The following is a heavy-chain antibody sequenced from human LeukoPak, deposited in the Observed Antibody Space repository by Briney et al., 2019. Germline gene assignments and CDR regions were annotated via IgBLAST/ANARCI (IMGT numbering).Heavy chain of an antibody. CDR2: ISAYNGNT. V-gene: IGHV1-18*01. J-gene: IGHJ4*02. CDR1: GYTFTSYV. Sequence: AASVKVSCKASGYTFTSYVISWVRQAPGQGLEWMGWISAYNGNTNYAQKLQGRVTMTTDTSTSTAYMELSSLRSEDTAVYYCARAPIVGATETFDYWGQGTLVTVSS. CDR3: ARAPIVGATETFDY. D-gene: IGHD1-26*01.